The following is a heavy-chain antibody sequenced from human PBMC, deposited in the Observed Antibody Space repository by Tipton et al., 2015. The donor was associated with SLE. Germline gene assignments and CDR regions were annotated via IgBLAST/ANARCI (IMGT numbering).Heavy chain of an antibody. CDR3: ARELQQLVAFDI. J-gene: IGHJ3*02. V-gene: IGHV4-39*07. D-gene: IGHD6-6*01. CDR1: GGSISSSSYY. CDR2: IYYSGST. Sequence: LRLSCTVSGGSISSSSYYRGWIRQPPGKGLEWIGSIYYSGSTYYNPSLKSRVTISVDTSKNQFSLKLSSVTAADTAVYYCARELQQLVAFDIWGQGTMVTVSS.